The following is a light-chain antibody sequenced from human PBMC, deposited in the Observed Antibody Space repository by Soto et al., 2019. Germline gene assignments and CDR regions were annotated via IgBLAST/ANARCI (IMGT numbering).Light chain of an antibody. Sequence: DIVMTQSPDSLAVSLGERATINCKSSQSILYSSNNKNHLAWYQQKPGQPPKLLIYWASTRESGVPDRFSGSGSGTDFTLTISSLQAEDVAVYYCQQYYSTPRTFGQGTKVDNK. CDR3: QQYYSTPRT. V-gene: IGKV4-1*01. CDR1: QSILYSSNNKNH. CDR2: WAS. J-gene: IGKJ1*01.